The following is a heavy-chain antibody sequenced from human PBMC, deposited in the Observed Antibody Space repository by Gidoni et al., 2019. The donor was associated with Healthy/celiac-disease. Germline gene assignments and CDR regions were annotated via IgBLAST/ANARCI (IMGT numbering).Heavy chain of an antibody. Sequence: EVQLVEPGGGLVQPGGPLKFSCAASVFTSSAYSMNWVRQAPGKGLEWVSYISSSSSTIYYADSVKGRFTISRDNAKNSLYLQMNSLRDEDTAVYYCARDRGYYDSSGPIAFDYWGQGTLVTVSS. J-gene: IGHJ4*02. CDR1: VFTSSAYS. D-gene: IGHD3-22*01. CDR2: ISSSSSTI. CDR3: ARDRGYYDSSGPIAFDY. V-gene: IGHV3-48*02.